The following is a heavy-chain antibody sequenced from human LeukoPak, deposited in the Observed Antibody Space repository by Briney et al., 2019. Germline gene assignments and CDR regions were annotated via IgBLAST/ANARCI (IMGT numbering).Heavy chain of an antibody. Sequence: GGSLRLSCAASGFTFSNYVMSWVRQAPGKGLEWVSYINHNGEMIFYPDFVKGRFTISRDNAKNSLYLQMNSLRDEDTAVYYCARDNDWAFHYWGQGTLVTVSS. D-gene: IGHD3-9*01. CDR3: ARDNDWAFHY. J-gene: IGHJ4*02. CDR1: GFTFSNYV. V-gene: IGHV3-48*02. CDR2: INHNGEMI.